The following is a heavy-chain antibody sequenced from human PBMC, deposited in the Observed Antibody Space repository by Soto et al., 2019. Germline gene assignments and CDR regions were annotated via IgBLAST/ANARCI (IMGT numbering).Heavy chain of an antibody. CDR3: AKEQTHSEADTSSIFDY. D-gene: IGHD2-2*01. CDR1: GFTFSNYP. J-gene: IGHJ4*02. CDR2: ISASGGST. Sequence: EVQLLESGGGFVEPGWSLRLSCAASGFTFSNYPMTWVRQAPGKGLEWGSSISASGGSTYYADSVKGRCTISRDNPKNTISLQMNSLRAEDTAVYYCAKEQTHSEADTSSIFDYWGQGTLVTVSS. V-gene: IGHV3-23*01.